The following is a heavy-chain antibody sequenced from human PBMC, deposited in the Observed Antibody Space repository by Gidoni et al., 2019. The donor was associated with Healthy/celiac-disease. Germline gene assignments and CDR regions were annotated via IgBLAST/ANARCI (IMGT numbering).Heavy chain of an antibody. Sequence: EVQLVESGGGLVKQGGSLRLSGAAPGCTCSSYSMNWVRQAPGKGLEWVSSISSSSSYIYYADSVKGRFTISRDNAKNSLYLQMNSLRAEDTAVYYCARDEYCSGGSCYSAEYFQHWGQGTLVTVSS. CDR2: ISSSSSYI. V-gene: IGHV3-21*01. CDR3: ARDEYCSGGSCYSAEYFQH. D-gene: IGHD2-15*01. J-gene: IGHJ1*01. CDR1: GCTCSSYS.